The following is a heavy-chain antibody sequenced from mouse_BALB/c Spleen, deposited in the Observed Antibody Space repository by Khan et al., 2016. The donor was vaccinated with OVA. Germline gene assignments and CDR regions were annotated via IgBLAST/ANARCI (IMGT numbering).Heavy chain of an antibody. CDR1: GYTFTSYW. J-gene: IGHJ4*01. V-gene: IGHV1S41*01. Sequence: DLVKPGASVKLSCKASGYTFTSYWLNGTKQRSGQGSEGIGQIAPGSDSSYYNEISKGKATPKEDASSRTAYIQLGSMSDEDTAVYLCARSICFRRCLSAIDSSCQAPSLTLSS. CDR3: ARSICFRRCLSAIDS. CDR2: IAPGSDSS. D-gene: IGHD6-2*01.